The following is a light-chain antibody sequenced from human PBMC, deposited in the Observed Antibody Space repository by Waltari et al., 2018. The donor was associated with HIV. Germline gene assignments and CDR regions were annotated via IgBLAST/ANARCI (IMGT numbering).Light chain of an antibody. V-gene: IGLV1-47*01. CDR1: RSNIGTNY. Sequence: QSVLTQPPSASGTPGQRVIVSCSGSRSNIGTNYVYWYQQLPGTAPKLLIYRNNQRPSGVPDRFSGSKSGTSASLAISGLRSEDEADYYCAVWDGSLSKYAFGPGTKVTVL. CDR2: RNN. J-gene: IGLJ1*01. CDR3: AVWDGSLSKYA.